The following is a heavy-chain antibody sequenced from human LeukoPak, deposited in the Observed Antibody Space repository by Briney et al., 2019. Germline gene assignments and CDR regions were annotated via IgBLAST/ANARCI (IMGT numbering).Heavy chain of an antibody. CDR3: ARDRPGHYPRITIFGVVTSDY. CDR2: ISAYNGNT. D-gene: IGHD3-3*01. CDR1: GYTFTSYG. V-gene: IGHV1-18*01. J-gene: IGHJ4*02. Sequence: VASVKVSCKASGYTFTSYGISWVRQAPGQGLEGMGWISAYNGNTNYAQKLQGRVNMTTYTSTSTAYMELRSLRSDATAVYYCARDRPGHYPRITIFGVVTSDYWGQGTLVTVSS.